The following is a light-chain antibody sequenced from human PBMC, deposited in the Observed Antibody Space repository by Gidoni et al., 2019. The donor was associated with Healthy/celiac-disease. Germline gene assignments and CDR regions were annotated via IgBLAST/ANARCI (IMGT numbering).Light chain of an antibody. V-gene: IGKV1-33*01. CDR2: DAS. Sequence: DIQMTQSPSSLSASVGDRVTITCQASQDISNDLNWYQQKPGKAPKLLIYDASNWESGVPSRFSGSGSGTDFTFTISSLQPEDIATYYCQQYDNLPITFGGGTKVEIK. J-gene: IGKJ4*01. CDR1: QDISND. CDR3: QQYDNLPIT.